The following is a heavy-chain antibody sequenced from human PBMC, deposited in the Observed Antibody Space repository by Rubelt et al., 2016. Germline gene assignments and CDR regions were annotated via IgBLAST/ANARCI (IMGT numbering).Heavy chain of an antibody. Sequence: GSIYYSGSTYYNPSLKSRVTISVDTSKNQFSLKLSSVTAADTAVYYCASPRSSGDYWGQGTLVTVSS. D-gene: IGHD3-10*01. CDR2: IYYSGST. J-gene: IGHJ4*02. V-gene: IGHV4-39*07. CDR3: ASPRSSGDY.